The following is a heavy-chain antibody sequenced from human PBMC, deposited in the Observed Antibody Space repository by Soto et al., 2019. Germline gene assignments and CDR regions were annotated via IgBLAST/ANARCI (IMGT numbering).Heavy chain of an antibody. CDR1: GHTFTNYW. CDR3: AASIFYYGMDV. Sequence: GESLKISCKGSGHTFTNYWIGWVRQMPGKGLEWMGIIYPGDSDTKYNPSFQGQVTISADKSITTTYLQWSSLKASDTAIYYCAASIFYYGMDVWGQGTTVTVSS. V-gene: IGHV5-51*01. CDR2: IYPGDSDT. J-gene: IGHJ6*02.